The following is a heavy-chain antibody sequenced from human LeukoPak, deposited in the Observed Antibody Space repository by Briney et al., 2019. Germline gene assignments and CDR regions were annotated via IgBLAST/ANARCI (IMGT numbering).Heavy chain of an antibody. J-gene: IGHJ4*02. D-gene: IGHD2-21*02. CDR3: ATDRDNSDWQKRFDS. CDR2: INQDASEI. Sequence: AGGSLRLSCAASGFTFSTYGMNWYRQAPGKGLEWVGNINQDASEINYVDSVRGRFTISRDNAKNSLHLQMNSLRAEDTAVYYCATDRDNSDWQKRFDSWGQGTLVTVSS. CDR1: GFTFSTYG. V-gene: IGHV3-7*01.